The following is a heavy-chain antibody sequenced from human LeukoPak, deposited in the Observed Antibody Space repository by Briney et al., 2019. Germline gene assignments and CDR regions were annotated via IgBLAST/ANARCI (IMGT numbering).Heavy chain of an antibody. V-gene: IGHV3-30*14. CDR3: ATPERSDTSGYFY. Sequence: GGSLRLSCAASGFTFSSYAMHWVRQAPGKGLEWVAVISYDGSNKYYADSVKGRFTISRDNPKNTLYLQMNGLRAEDTALYYCATPERSDTSGYFYWGQGTLVTVSS. CDR1: GFTFSSYA. D-gene: IGHD3-22*01. J-gene: IGHJ4*02. CDR2: ISYDGSNK.